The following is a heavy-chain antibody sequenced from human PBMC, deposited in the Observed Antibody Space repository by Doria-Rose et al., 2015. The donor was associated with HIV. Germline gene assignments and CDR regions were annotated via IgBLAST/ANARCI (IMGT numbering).Heavy chain of an antibody. J-gene: IGHJ3*01. CDR1: GFTLITYS. CDR3: SRDPDPTEHRFFDL. D-gene: IGHD4-17*01. CDR2: ISRDSNYR. V-gene: IGHV3-21*03. Sequence: VQLVQSGGGLVRPGGYLRLSCAASGFTLITYSMNWVRQAPGEGLEGVSSISRDSNYRYYTDSLKGRFIITRDNAKNALFLQMNDLGTEAKGVYYCSRDPDPTEHRFFDLWGHGTMVTVSS.